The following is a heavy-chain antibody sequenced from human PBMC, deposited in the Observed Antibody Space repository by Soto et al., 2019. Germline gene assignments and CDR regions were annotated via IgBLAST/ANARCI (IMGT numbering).Heavy chain of an antibody. D-gene: IGHD3-10*01. Sequence: PSETLSLTCTVSGGSSSSSSYYWGWIRQPPGKGLEWIGSIYYSGSTYYNPSLKSRVTISVDTSKNQFSLKLSSVTAADTAVYYCVRPQGRYYYYYMDVWGKGTTVTVSS. V-gene: IGHV4-39*01. CDR1: GGSSSSSSYY. CDR3: VRPQGRYYYYYMDV. J-gene: IGHJ6*03. CDR2: IYYSGST.